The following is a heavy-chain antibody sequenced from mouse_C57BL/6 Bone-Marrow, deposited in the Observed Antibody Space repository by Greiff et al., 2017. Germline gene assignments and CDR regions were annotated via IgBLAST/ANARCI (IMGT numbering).Heavy chain of an antibody. V-gene: IGHV3-3*01. CDR3: ARARLYYAMDY. CDR1: GFSINSDCY. Sequence: EVQRVESGPSLVRPSQTLSLTCTVTGFSINSDCYWIWIRQFPGNKLEYIRYTFYSGITYYNPSLESRTYITRDTSKNQFSLKLSSVTTEDTATYYCARARLYYAMDYWGQGTSVTVSA. J-gene: IGHJ4*01. CDR2: TFYSGIT.